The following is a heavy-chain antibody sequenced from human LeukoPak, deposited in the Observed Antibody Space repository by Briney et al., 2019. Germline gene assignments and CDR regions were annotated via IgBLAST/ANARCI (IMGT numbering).Heavy chain of an antibody. CDR2: IYYRGGT. D-gene: IGHD1-26*01. V-gene: IGHV4-39*01. CDR3: ARRDYSGSYFDY. J-gene: IGHJ4*02. Sequence: SETLSLTCTVSGGSISSSSHYWGWIRQAPGKGLEWIGNIYYRGGTYYNPSLKSRVTMSVDTSKNQFSLKLSSVTAADTAVYNCARRDYSGSYFDYWGQGTLVTVSS. CDR1: GGSISSSSHY.